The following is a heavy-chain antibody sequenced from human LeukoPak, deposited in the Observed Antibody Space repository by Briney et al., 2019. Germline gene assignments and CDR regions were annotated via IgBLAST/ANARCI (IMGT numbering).Heavy chain of an antibody. J-gene: IGHJ4*02. V-gene: IGHV4-34*01. Sequence: PSETLSLTCAVYGGSFSGYYWSWIRQPPGKGLDWIGSIYYRGSTYYNPSLKSRVTMSVDTSKSQFSLSLSSVTSADTAVYYCTKAAKYYFGSDTYYYFDYWGQGILVTVSS. CDR2: IYYRGST. D-gene: IGHD3-10*01. CDR1: GGSFSGYY. CDR3: TKAAKYYFGSDTYYYFDY.